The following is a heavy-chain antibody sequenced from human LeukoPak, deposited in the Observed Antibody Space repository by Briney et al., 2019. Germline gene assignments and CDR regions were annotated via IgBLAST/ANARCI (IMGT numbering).Heavy chain of an antibody. V-gene: IGHV3-48*03. D-gene: IGHD3-9*01. CDR3: ARSQYFDWLPFDY. CDR2: ISSSGSTI. Sequence: GGSLRLSCAAPGFTFSSYEMNWVRQAPGKGLEGVSYISSSGSTIYYADSVKGRFTISRDNAKNSLYLQMNSLRAEDTAVYYCARSQYFDWLPFDYWGQGTLVTVSS. CDR1: GFTFSSYE. J-gene: IGHJ4*02.